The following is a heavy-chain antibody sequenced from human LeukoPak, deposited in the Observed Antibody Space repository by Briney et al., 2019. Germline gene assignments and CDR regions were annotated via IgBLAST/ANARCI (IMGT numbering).Heavy chain of an antibody. CDR3: ARDARWGYDFLTGYYKITGLDV. CDR1: GGSINSGDYY. V-gene: IGHV4-30-4*01. J-gene: IGHJ6*02. CDR2: IYYTGSA. Sequence: KPSQTLSLTCTVSGGSINSGDYYWSWIRQPPGKGLEWIGHIYYTGSAFYVPSLMSRLTISVDTSKNQFSLKLSSVTAAGTAVYYCARDARWGYDFLTGYYKITGLDVWGQGTTVTVSS. D-gene: IGHD3-9*01.